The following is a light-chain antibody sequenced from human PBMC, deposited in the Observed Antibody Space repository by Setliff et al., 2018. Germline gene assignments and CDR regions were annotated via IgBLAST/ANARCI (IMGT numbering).Light chain of an antibody. J-gene: IGLJ3*02. Sequence: QSALPQPASVSGSPGQSITISCTGTTNNIGSYNLVSWYQQHPGRAPKLIISEVSERPSGVSVRFSGSKSGNTASLTISGLRPEDEADYYCCSYQRPSTAVFGGGTKVTVL. CDR1: TNNIGSYNL. V-gene: IGLV2-23*02. CDR3: CSYQRPSTAV. CDR2: EVS.